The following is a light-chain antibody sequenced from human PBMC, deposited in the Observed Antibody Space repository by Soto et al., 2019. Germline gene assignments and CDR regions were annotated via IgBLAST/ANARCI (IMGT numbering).Light chain of an antibody. V-gene: IGKV2-30*02. CDR2: KVS. CDR1: QSLIHSDGDTY. Sequence: DVVMTQSPLSLPVTLGQPASISCRSSQSLIHSDGDTYLNWFQQTPGQSPRRLIYKVSDRDSGVPDRFSGSGSGTDFTLKISRVEAEDVGVYYCMQGTHWPWTFGQGTEVEIK. CDR3: MQGTHWPWT. J-gene: IGKJ1*01.